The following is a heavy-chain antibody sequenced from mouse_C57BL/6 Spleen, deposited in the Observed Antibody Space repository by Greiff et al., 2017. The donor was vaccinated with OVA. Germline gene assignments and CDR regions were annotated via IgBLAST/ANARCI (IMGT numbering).Heavy chain of an antibody. J-gene: IGHJ1*03. CDR2: ISSGGSYT. Sequence: EVQGVESGGDLVKPGGSLKLSCAASGFTFSSYGMSWVRQTPDKRLEWVATISSGGSYTYYPDSVKGRFTISRDNAKNTLYLQMSSLKSEDTAMYYCARQSNSWYFDVWGTGTTVTVSS. V-gene: IGHV5-6*01. CDR3: ARQSNSWYFDV. CDR1: GFTFSSYG. D-gene: IGHD2-5*01.